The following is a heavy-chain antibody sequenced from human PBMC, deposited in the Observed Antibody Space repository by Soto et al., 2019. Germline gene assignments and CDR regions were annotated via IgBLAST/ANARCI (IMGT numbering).Heavy chain of an antibody. CDR2: INSDGSST. CDR3: ARAPSGYCSGGSCYEYYYYGMEV. J-gene: IGHJ6*01. D-gene: IGHD2-15*01. Sequence: PVGSLRLSCASSVFTFSSYWMQCVRQSPGKWLVWVSRINSDGSSTSYADSVKGRFTISRDNAKNTLYLQMNSLRAEDTAVYYCARAPSGYCSGGSCYEYYYYGMEVWGQGTTFTVSS. CDR1: VFTFSSYW. V-gene: IGHV3-74*01.